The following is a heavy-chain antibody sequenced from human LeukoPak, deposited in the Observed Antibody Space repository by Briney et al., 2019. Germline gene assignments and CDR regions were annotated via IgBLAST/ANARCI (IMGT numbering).Heavy chain of an antibody. D-gene: IGHD6-6*01. J-gene: IGHJ4*02. Sequence: GASVKVSCKASGYTFTSYGISWVRQAPGQGLEWMGWISAYNGNTNYAQKLQGRVTMTTDTSTSTAYMELRSLRSDDTAVYYCAIVVAARPTYYFDYWGQGTLVTVSS. CDR3: AIVVAARPTYYFDY. V-gene: IGHV1-18*01. CDR1: GYTFTSYG. CDR2: ISAYNGNT.